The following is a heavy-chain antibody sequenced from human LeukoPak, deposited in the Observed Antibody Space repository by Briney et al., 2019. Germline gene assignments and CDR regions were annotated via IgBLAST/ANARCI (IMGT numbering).Heavy chain of an antibody. CDR2: ISGSGGST. Sequence: GGSLRLSCAASGFTFSSYAMSWVRQAPGKGLEWVSAISGSGGSTYYADSVKGRFTISRDISKNTLYLQMNSLRDEDTAVYYCARDGGIGIDYWGQGTLVTVSS. D-gene: IGHD2-15*01. V-gene: IGHV3-23*01. J-gene: IGHJ4*02. CDR3: ARDGGIGIDY. CDR1: GFTFSSYA.